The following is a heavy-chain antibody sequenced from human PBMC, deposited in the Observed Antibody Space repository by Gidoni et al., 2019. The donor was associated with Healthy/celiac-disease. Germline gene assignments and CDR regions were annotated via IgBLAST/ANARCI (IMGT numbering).Heavy chain of an antibody. CDR1: AFTFSGSA. CDR2: IRSKANSYAT. CDR3: TVGAVNNWFDP. J-gene: IGHJ5*02. Sequence: EVQLVESGGGLVQPGGSLKLSCAASAFTFSGSAMHWVRPASGKGLEWVGRIRSKANSYATAYAASVKGRFTISRDDSKNTAYLQMNSLKTEDTAVYYCTVGAVNNWFDPWGQGTLVTVSS. V-gene: IGHV3-73*01.